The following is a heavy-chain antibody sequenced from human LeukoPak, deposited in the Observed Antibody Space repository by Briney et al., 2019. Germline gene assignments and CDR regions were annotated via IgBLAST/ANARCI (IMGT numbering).Heavy chain of an antibody. V-gene: IGHV1-2*02. D-gene: IGHD3-22*01. CDR3: ARDYSDGYNRRDAFDF. Sequence: ASVKVSCKASGSSFSDFHIHWVRQAPGQGLEWMGWINPKSGATSYAERFRGRVTMTRDTSFNTLYMELSSLNSDDTAVFYCARDYSDGYNRRDAFDFWGQGTTLIVSS. CDR2: INPKSGAT. CDR1: GSSFSDFH. J-gene: IGHJ3*01.